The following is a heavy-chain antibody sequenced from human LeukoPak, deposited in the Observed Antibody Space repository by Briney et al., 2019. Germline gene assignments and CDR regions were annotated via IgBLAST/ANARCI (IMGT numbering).Heavy chain of an antibody. D-gene: IGHD3-22*01. CDR1: GFTLSIHA. V-gene: IGHV3-23*01. CDR3: AKDYYDSRNYFDY. Sequence: GGSLRLSCAASGFTLSIHAMSWVRQAPGEGLEWVSTISGSGGSTNYADSVKGRFTISRDNSKNTLYLQMNSLRAEDTAVYYCAKDYYDSRNYFDYWGQGTPVTVSS. J-gene: IGHJ4*02. CDR2: ISGSGGST.